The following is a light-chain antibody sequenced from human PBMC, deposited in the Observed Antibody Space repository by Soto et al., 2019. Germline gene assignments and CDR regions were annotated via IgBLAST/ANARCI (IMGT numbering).Light chain of an antibody. J-gene: IGLJ3*02. CDR3: SSYTTSTTLVV. CDR2: EVS. V-gene: IGLV2-14*01. CDR1: SSDVGGYNY. Sequence: QAVVTQPASMSGSPGQSITISCTGTSSDVGGYNYVSWYQQHPGKAPKLMIYEVSHRPSGVSDRFSGSKSGNTASLTISGLQAEDEADYYCSSYTTSTTLVVFGGGTKLTVL.